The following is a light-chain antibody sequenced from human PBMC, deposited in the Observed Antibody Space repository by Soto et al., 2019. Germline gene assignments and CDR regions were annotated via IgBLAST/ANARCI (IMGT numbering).Light chain of an antibody. J-gene: IGLJ1*01. V-gene: IGLV2-14*01. CDR1: SSDIGSYNY. Sequence: QSALTQPASVSGSPGQSITISCTGTSSDIGSYNYVSWYQQLPGKAPKLMIYDVSNRPSGVSNRFSGSKSGNTASLTISGLQAEDEADYYCSSYTGSSTPYVFGAGTKLTVL. CDR3: SSYTGSSTPYV. CDR2: DVS.